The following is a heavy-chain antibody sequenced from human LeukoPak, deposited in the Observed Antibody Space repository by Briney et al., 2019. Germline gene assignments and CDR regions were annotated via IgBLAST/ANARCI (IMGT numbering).Heavy chain of an antibody. CDR1: GFTFSSYA. J-gene: IGHJ3*02. D-gene: IGHD3-10*01. CDR3: ANTVRGAPFDAFDI. CDR2: ISSNGGNT. V-gene: IGHV3-64*04. Sequence: GGSLRLSCSASGFTFSSYALHWVRQAPGKGLEYVSGISSNGGNTFYADSVKGRFTISRDNSRNTVYLQMNSLRAEDTAVYYCANTVRGAPFDAFDIWGQGTMVTVSS.